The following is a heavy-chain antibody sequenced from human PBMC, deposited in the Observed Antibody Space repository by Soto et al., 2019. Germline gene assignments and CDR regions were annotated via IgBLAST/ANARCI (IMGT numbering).Heavy chain of an antibody. CDR2: IIPIFGTA. CDR3: ARASYYDFWSGYRPQDYYYGMDV. V-gene: IGHV1-69*13. J-gene: IGHJ6*02. Sequence: ASVKVSCKASGGTFSSYAISWVRQAPGQGLEWMGGIIPIFGTANYAQKFQGRVTITADESTSTAYMELSSLRSEDTAVYYCARASYYDFWSGYRPQDYYYGMDVWGQGTTVTV. CDR1: GGTFSSYA. D-gene: IGHD3-3*01.